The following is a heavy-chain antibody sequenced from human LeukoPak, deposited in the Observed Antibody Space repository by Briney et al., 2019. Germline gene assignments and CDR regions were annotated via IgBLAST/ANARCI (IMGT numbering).Heavy chain of an antibody. CDR3: ARDAQWELRAFDV. J-gene: IGHJ3*01. D-gene: IGHD4-23*01. Sequence: SVKVSCKASGGTFSSYAISWVRQAPGQGLEWMGGIIPVFDRPNYAQKFEGRVTITADKSTNTTYMEITSLTSDDTAVYYCARDAQWELRAFDVWGRGTMVIVSS. CDR1: GGTFSSYA. CDR2: IIPVFDRP. V-gene: IGHV1-69*06.